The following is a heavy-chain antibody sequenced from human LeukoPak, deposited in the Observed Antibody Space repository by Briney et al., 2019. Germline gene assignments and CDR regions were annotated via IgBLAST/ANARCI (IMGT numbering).Heavy chain of an antibody. CDR1: GFAFSSYA. J-gene: IGHJ4*02. D-gene: IGHD6-19*01. V-gene: IGHV3-23*01. Sequence: GGSLRLSCAASGFAFSSYAMSWVRQAPGEGLEWISAISGSGAKTYYADSVKGRFTISRDNSKNTLYLQMHNLGAEDTALYYCAKPGIAVAGTRVYFDYWGQGTLVTVSS. CDR2: ISGSGAKT. CDR3: AKPGIAVAGTRVYFDY.